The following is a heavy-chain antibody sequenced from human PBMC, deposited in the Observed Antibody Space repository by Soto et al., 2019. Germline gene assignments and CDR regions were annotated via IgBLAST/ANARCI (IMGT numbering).Heavy chain of an antibody. V-gene: IGHV1-24*01. D-gene: IGHD3-10*01. Sequence: ASVKVSCKVSGYTLTELSMHWVRQAPGKGLEWMGGFDPEDGETIYAQKFQGRVTMTEDTSTDTAYMELSSLRSEDTAVYYCATALTYYYGSGSYYPLDYWGQGTLVTVSS. CDR1: GYTLTELS. CDR3: ATALTYYYGSGSYYPLDY. CDR2: FDPEDGET. J-gene: IGHJ4*02.